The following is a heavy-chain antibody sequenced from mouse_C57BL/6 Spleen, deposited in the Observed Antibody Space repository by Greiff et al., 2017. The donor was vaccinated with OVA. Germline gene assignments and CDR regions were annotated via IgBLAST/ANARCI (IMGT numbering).Heavy chain of an antibody. Sequence: ESGPGLVKPSQSLSLTCSVTGYSITSGYYWNWIRQFPGNKLEWMGYISYAGSNNYNPSLKNRISITRDTSKNQFFLKLNSVTTEDTATYYCARSDGYYGFYFDYWGQGTTLTVSS. V-gene: IGHV3-6*01. CDR2: ISYAGSN. CDR1: GYSITSGYY. D-gene: IGHD2-3*01. CDR3: ARSDGYYGFYFDY. J-gene: IGHJ2*01.